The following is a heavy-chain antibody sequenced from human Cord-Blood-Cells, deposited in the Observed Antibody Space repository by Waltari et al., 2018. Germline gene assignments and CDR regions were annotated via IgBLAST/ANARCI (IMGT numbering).Heavy chain of an antibody. V-gene: IGHV4-34*01. CDR1: GGSFSGYY. CDR3: AMTVTTTDAFDI. D-gene: IGHD4-17*01. CDR2: INHSGST. J-gene: IGHJ3*02. Sequence: QVQLQQWGEGLLKPSETLSLTCAVYGGSFSGYYWSWIRQPPGKGLEWIGEINHSGSTNYNPSLKSRVTISVDTSKNQFSLKLSSVTAADTAVYYCAMTVTTTDAFDIWGQGTMVTVSS.